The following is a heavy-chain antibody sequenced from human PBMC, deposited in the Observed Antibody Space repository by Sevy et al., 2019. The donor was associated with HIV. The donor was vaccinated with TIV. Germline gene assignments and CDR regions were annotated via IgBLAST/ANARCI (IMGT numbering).Heavy chain of an antibody. CDR2: ISDRSDTI. V-gene: IGHV3-48*01. J-gene: IGHJ4*02. CDR1: GFIFSNYY. CDR3: ARVRDRYCSGGSCYYGYFFDY. Sequence: GGSLRLSCAASGFIFSNYYMTWVRQAPGKGLEWASYISDRSDTISYADSVKRRFTISRDNAKNALYLQMSSLRGEDTAVYYCARVRDRYCSGGSCYYGYFFDYWGQGTLVTVSS. D-gene: IGHD2-15*01.